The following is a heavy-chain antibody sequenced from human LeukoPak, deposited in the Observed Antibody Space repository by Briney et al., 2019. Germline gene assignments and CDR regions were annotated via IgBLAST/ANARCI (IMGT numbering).Heavy chain of an antibody. CDR2: TYSRSKWFN. CDR1: GDSVSSKSAS. V-gene: IGHV6-1*01. Sequence: SQTLSLTCAISGDSVSSKSASWNWIRQSPSRGLEWLGRTYSRSKWFNDYAVSVKTRITINPDTSKNQFSLHLTSVTPDDTAVYFCARGTGSLDYWGQGTLVTVSS. CDR3: ARGTGSLDY. D-gene: IGHD1-26*01. J-gene: IGHJ4*02.